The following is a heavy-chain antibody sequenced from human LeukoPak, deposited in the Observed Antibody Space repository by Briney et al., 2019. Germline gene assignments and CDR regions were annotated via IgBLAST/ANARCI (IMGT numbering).Heavy chain of an antibody. V-gene: IGHV4-4*07. CDR2: IYTSGST. Sequence: PSETLSLTGTVSGGSISSYYWSWIRPPAGKRLEWIGRIYTSGSTNYNPSLKSRVTMSVDTSKNQFSLKLSSVTAADTAVYYCAGSWLLDLAYYYYGMDVWGQGTTVTVSS. CDR1: GGSISSYY. D-gene: IGHD6-19*01. J-gene: IGHJ6*02. CDR3: AGSWLLDLAYYYYGMDV.